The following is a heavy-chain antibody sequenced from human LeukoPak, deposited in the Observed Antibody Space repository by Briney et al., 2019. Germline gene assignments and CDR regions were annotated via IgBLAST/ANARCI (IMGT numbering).Heavy chain of an antibody. CDR1: GFTVSSNY. Sequence: PGGSLRLSCAASGFTVSSNYMSWVRQAPGKGLEWVSVIYSGGSTYYADSVKGRFTISRDNSKNTLYLQMNSLRAEDTAVYYCARESLPYSSSPIIDYWGEGTLVTVSS. D-gene: IGHD6-13*01. J-gene: IGHJ4*02. CDR2: IYSGGST. CDR3: ARESLPYSSSPIIDY. V-gene: IGHV3-66*01.